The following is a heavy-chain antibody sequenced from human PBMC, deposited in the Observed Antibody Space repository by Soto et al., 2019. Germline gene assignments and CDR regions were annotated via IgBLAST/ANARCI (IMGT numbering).Heavy chain of an antibody. CDR3: ARSGYSSSSVYYYYGMDV. V-gene: IGHV4-59*01. CDR1: GGSISSYY. Sequence: QVQLQESGPGLVKPSETLSLTCTVSGGSISSYYWSWIRQPPGKGLEWIGYIYYSGSTNYNPSLKSRVTISVDTSKNQFSLKLSSVTAADTAVYYCARSGYSSSSVYYYYGMDVWGQGTTVTVSS. D-gene: IGHD6-6*01. J-gene: IGHJ6*02. CDR2: IYYSGST.